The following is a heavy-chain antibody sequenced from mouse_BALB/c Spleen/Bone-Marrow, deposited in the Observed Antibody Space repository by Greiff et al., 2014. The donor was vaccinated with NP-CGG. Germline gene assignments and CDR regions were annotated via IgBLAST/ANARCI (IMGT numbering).Heavy chain of an antibody. CDR2: LDPYSGGP. CDR3: SRGVLAYVDY. V-gene: IGHV1S135*01. Sequence: VTVSCKASGYAFTNYNMNWVKQSHGKSLSWIGYLDPYSGGPNYNQKFRGKATLTVDKSSSTAYMHLNSLTSEDAAVYYCSRGVLAYVDYWGQGTTLTVSS. D-gene: IGHD2-14*01. J-gene: IGHJ2*01. CDR1: GYAFTNYN.